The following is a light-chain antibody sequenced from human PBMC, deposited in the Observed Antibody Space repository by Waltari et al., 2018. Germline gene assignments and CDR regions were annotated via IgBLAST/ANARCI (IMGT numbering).Light chain of an antibody. Sequence: QSVLTQSPSASGTSGQRVTISCSGSSSNIGSDIVHRYRHLPGTAPKLLIYNNNQRPSGVPDRFSGSKSGTSASLAISGLQSEDEADYYCAAWDDSLNGVVFGGGTKLSVL. CDR3: AAWDDSLNGVV. J-gene: IGLJ2*01. CDR2: NNN. CDR1: SSNIGSDI. V-gene: IGLV1-44*01.